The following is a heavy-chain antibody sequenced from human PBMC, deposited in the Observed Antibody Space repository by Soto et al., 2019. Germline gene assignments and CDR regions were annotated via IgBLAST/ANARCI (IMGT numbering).Heavy chain of an antibody. Sequence: TSETLSLTCTVSNGSVSGYYWTWIRQHPGKGLEWIGYIYYSGSTNYNPSLKSRVTISVDTSKNQFSLKLSSVTAADTAVYYCARQLHNWFDPWGQGTLVTVSS. CDR3: ARQLHNWFDP. J-gene: IGHJ5*02. CDR1: NGSVSGYY. D-gene: IGHD1-26*01. V-gene: IGHV4-59*08. CDR2: IYYSGST.